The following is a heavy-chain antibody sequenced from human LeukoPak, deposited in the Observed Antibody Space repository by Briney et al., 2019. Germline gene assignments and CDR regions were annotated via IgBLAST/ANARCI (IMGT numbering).Heavy chain of an antibody. CDR3: AELGITMIGGV. V-gene: IGHV3-48*03. CDR1: GFTLSSYE. J-gene: IGHJ6*04. Sequence: PGGSLRLSCAASGFTLSSYEMNWVRQAPGKGLEWVSYISSSGSTIYYADSVKGRFTISRDNAKNSLCLQMNSLRAEDTAVYYCAELGITMIGGVWGKGTTVTISS. D-gene: IGHD3-10*02. CDR2: ISSSGSTI.